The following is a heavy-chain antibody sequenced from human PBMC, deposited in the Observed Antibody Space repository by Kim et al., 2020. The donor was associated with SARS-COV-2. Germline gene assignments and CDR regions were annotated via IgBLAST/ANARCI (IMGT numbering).Heavy chain of an antibody. CDR2: IYYSGST. J-gene: IGHJ4*02. Sequence: SETLSLTCTVSGGSISSSSYYWGWIRQPPGKGLEWIGSIYYSGSTYYNPSLKSRLTISVDTSKNQFSLKLSSVTAADTAVYYCARRPYSSSWYFDYWGQGTLVTVSS. V-gene: IGHV4-39*01. CDR3: ARRPYSSSWYFDY. D-gene: IGHD6-13*01. CDR1: GGSISSSSYY.